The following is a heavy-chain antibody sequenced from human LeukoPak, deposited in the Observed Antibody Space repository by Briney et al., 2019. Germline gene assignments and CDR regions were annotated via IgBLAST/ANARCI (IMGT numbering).Heavy chain of an antibody. D-gene: IGHD1-26*01. Sequence: GGSLRLSCAASGFTFSDYYMSWIRRAPGKGLEWVSYISSSGSTIYYADSVKGRFTISRDNAKNSLYLQMNSLRAEDTAVYYCARIRSGSYSGYYYGMDVWGQGTTVTVSS. V-gene: IGHV3-11*01. CDR2: ISSSGSTI. CDR1: GFTFSDYY. CDR3: ARIRSGSYSGYYYGMDV. J-gene: IGHJ6*02.